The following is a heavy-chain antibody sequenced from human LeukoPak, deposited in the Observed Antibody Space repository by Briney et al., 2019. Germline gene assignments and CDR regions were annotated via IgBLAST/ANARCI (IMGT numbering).Heavy chain of an antibody. D-gene: IGHD4-17*01. Sequence: PSETLSLTCTVSGGSISSYYWSWIRQPPGKGLEWIGYIYYSGSTNYNPSLKSRVTISVDTSKNQFSLKLSSVTAADTAVYYCANYPTVTRGVWGQGTLVTVSS. CDR1: GGSISSYY. CDR3: ANYPTVTRGV. CDR2: IYYSGST. J-gene: IGHJ4*02. V-gene: IGHV4-59*08.